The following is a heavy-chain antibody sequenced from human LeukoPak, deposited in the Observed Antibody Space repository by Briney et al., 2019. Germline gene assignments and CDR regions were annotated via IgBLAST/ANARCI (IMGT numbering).Heavy chain of an antibody. Sequence: GGSLRLSCAASGFTFSSYAMSWVRQAPGKGLEWVSAISGSGGSTYYADSVKGRFTISRDNSKNTLYLQMNSLRAEDTAVYYCARGPRDLYYYDSSGYYPFFDYWGQGTLVTVSS. CDR2: ISGSGGST. CDR1: GFTFSSYA. CDR3: ARGPRDLYYYDSSGYYPFFDY. D-gene: IGHD3-22*01. J-gene: IGHJ4*02. V-gene: IGHV3-23*01.